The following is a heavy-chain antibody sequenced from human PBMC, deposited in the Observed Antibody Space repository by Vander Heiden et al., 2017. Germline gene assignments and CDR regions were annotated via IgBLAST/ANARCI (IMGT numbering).Heavy chain of an antibody. Sequence: QVQPVQSGAEVKKPGSSVKVSCKASGGTFSSHAISWVRQAPGQGLEWMGGIIPIFGTANYAQKFQGRGTITADESTSTAYMELSSLRSEDTAVYYCARDLYYYDSSGLGYYGMDVWGQGTTVTVSS. V-gene: IGHV1-69*01. D-gene: IGHD3-22*01. CDR2: IIPIFGTA. CDR3: ARDLYYYDSSGLGYYGMDV. J-gene: IGHJ6*02. CDR1: GGTFSSHA.